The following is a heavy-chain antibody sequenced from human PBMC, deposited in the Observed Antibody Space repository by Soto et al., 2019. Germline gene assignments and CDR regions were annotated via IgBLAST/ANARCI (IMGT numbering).Heavy chain of an antibody. Sequence: ASVKVSCKASGATFSSYAISWVRQAPGQGLEWMGIINPSSGTSSYAQKFQGRVTMTRDTSTSTVYMELSSLRSEDTAVYYCVRVLRGVTLDPYYLDYWGQGTLGTVAS. V-gene: IGHV1-46*03. J-gene: IGHJ4*02. CDR1: GATFSSYA. D-gene: IGHD2-8*01. CDR3: VRVLRGVTLDPYYLDY. CDR2: INPSSGTS.